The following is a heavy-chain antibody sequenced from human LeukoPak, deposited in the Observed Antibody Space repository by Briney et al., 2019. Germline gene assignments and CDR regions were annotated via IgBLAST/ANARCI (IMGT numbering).Heavy chain of an antibody. CDR2: IGPGHET. CDR3: VRGDLCREGIHCYYYGMDV. CDR1: GFIFSNYD. Sequence: GGSLRLSCAASGFIFSNYDIHWVRQGLGKGLEWVSAIGPGHETYYADSVKGRFTIVRENAKNSLYLQMDSLRAGDTAVYFCVRGDLCREGIHCYYYGMDVWGQGTTVTVSS. D-gene: IGHD5-18*01. V-gene: IGHV3-13*01. J-gene: IGHJ6*02.